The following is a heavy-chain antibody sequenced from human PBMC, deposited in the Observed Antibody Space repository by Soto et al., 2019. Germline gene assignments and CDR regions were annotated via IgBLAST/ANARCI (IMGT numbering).Heavy chain of an antibody. V-gene: IGHV6-1*01. CDR2: TYYRSYYGSKWYY. Sequence: QTLSLTCAISGVSVSSNSAAWNWVRQSPSRGLEWLGRTYYRSYYGSKWYYDYPVSVKSRITINPDTSKNQFSLRLNSVTPEDTAVYYCARGGPYCSSVSCFFDYWGQGTQVTVSS. CDR3: ARGGPYCSSVSCFFDY. CDR1: GVSVSSNSAA. D-gene: IGHD2-2*01. J-gene: IGHJ4*02.